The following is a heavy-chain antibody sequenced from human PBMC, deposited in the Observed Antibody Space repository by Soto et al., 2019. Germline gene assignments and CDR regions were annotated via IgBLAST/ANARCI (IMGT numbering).Heavy chain of an antibody. D-gene: IGHD6-13*01. V-gene: IGHV1-69*13. CDR2: IIPIFGTA. CDR3: ARDFSAAAAAIDI. J-gene: IGHJ3*02. Sequence: SVKFSCKASGGTFSSYAISWVRQAPGQGLEWMGGIIPIFGTANYAQKFQGRVTITADESTSTAYMELSSLRSEDTAVYYCARDFSAAAAAIDIWGQGTMVTVSS. CDR1: GGTFSSYA.